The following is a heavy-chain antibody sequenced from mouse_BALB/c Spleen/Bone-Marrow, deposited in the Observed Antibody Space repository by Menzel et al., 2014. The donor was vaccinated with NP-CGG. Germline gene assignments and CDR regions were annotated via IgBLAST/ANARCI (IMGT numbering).Heavy chain of an antibody. CDR3: GRHEEGGYDYDVGSYAMDY. D-gene: IGHD2-4*01. CDR1: GYTFTDYI. Sequence: VQLQQSGAGLVKPGASVKLSCKASGYTFTDYIIHWVKQRSGQGLEWIGWFYPGSNSIKHNEKFEDKATLTADKSSSTVYMELSRLTSEDSAVYFCGRHEEGGYDYDVGSYAMDYWGQGTSVTVSS. J-gene: IGHJ4*01. CDR2: FYPGSNSI. V-gene: IGHV1-62-2*01.